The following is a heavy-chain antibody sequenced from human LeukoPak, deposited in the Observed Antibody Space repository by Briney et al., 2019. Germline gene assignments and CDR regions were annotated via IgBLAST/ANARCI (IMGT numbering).Heavy chain of an antibody. J-gene: IGHJ4*02. CDR2: IIPMFGSA. CDR1: GSTFSNYG. V-gene: IGHV1-69*05. CDR3: VRERRYDSSGYYFESDY. Sequence: ASVKVSCKASGSTFSNYGFSWVRQAPGQGLEWMGRIIPMFGSANYAQKFQGGVTITTDKSTATTNMELSSLRSEDTAVYYCVRERRYDSSGYYFESDYWGQGTLVTVSS. D-gene: IGHD3-22*01.